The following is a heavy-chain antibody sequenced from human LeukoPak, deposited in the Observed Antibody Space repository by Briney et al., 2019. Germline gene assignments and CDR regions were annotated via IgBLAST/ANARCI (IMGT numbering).Heavy chain of an antibody. CDR2: ISSNGGST. V-gene: IGHV3-64*01. Sequence: GGSLRLSCAASGFTFSSYAMHWVRQAPGKGLEYVSAISSNGGSTYYANSVKGRFTISRDSSKNTLYLQMGSLRAEDMAVYYCARESKQWLVRAFDIWGQGTMVTVSS. D-gene: IGHD6-19*01. J-gene: IGHJ3*02. CDR1: GFTFSSYA. CDR3: ARESKQWLVRAFDI.